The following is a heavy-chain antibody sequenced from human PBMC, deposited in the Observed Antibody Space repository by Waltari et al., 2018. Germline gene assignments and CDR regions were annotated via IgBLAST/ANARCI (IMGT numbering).Heavy chain of an antibody. J-gene: IGHJ4*02. D-gene: IGHD3-10*01. CDR2: IHGGNGQV. CDR1: RNDFAAYA. V-gene: IGHV1-3*01. CDR3: ASGPSPDFGRY. Sequence: QVQLVQSGAEVKKPGASVTVSCKASRNDFAAYAIHWVRQAPGQRLEWMGWIHGGNGQVKYSQRVQDRLTITRDTSVTTAHLEVRRLTSEDTAIYSCASGPSPDFGRYWGQGTLVTVSS.